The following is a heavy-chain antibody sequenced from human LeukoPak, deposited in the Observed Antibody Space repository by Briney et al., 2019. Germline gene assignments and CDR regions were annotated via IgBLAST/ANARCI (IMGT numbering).Heavy chain of an antibody. CDR3: ATLMYTSGRQGFDS. V-gene: IGHV3-23*01. CDR1: GFAFNIYP. Sequence: GGSLRLSCAASGFAFNIYPMIWARQAPGKGLEWVSSISANSATTNYADSAKGRFTVSGDNSKSTVYLQMNSLRAEDTAVYYCATLMYTSGRQGFDSWGQGTRVTVSS. J-gene: IGHJ4*02. D-gene: IGHD6-19*01. CDR2: ISANSATT.